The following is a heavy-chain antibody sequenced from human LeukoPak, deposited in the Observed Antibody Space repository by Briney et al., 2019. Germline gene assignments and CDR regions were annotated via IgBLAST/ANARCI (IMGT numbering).Heavy chain of an antibody. CDR1: GGSISSSNW. D-gene: IGHD4-11*01. CDR3: ARVDLHLYYYYYYGMDV. Sequence: PSGTLSLTCAVSGGSISSSNWWSWVRQPPGKGLEWIGEIYHSGSTNYNPSLKSRVTISVDKSKNQFSLKLSSVTAADTAVYYCARVDLHLYYYYYYGMDVWGKGTTATVSS. CDR2: IYHSGST. V-gene: IGHV4-4*02. J-gene: IGHJ6*04.